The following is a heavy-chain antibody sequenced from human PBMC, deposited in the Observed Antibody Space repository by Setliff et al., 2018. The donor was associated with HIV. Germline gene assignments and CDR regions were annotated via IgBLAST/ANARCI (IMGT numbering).Heavy chain of an antibody. CDR3: ARLPYYVSGGVFDH. D-gene: IGHD3-10*01. CDR1: GFNFLAHW. CDR2: VYPGDSDT. V-gene: IGHV5-51*01. J-gene: IGHJ4*02. Sequence: PGASLKLSCQCSGFNFLAHWIGWVRQVPEKGLEWMGIVYPGDSDTRYNPSFEGQVTVSADKTITTAYLQLTSLKASDTAMYFCARLPYYVSGGVFDHWGKGTLVTVSS.